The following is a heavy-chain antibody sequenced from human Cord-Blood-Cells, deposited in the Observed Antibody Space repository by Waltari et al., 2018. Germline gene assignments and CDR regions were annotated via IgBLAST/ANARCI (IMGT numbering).Heavy chain of an antibody. CDR3: TTDRGVGALAAFDI. CDR1: GFTFSNAW. CDR2: IKSKTDGGTK. J-gene: IGHJ3*02. V-gene: IGHV3-15*01. Sequence: EVQLVESGGGLVKPGGSLRLSCAASGFTFSNAWMSWVRPAPGKGLAWVGRIKSKTDGGTKDYTAPVKGVFTISRDDSKNTLYLQMNSLKTEDTAVYYCTTDRGVGALAAFDIWGQGTMVTVSS. D-gene: IGHD1-26*01.